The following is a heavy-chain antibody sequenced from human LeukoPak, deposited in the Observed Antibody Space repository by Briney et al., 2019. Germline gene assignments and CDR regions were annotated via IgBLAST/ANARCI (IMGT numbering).Heavy chain of an antibody. CDR3: ATGRINILWFGELLH. V-gene: IGHV3-21*01. CDR1: GFTFSSYS. J-gene: IGHJ4*02. CDR2: ISSSSSYI. D-gene: IGHD3-10*01. Sequence: PGGSLRLSCAASGFTFSSYSMNWVRQAPGKGLEWVSSISSSSSYIYYADSVKGRFTISRDNAKNSLYLQMNSLRAEDTAVYYCATGRINILWFGELLHWGQGTLVTVSS.